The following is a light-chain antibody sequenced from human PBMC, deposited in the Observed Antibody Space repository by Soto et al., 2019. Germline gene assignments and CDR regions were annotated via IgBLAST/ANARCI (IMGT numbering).Light chain of an antibody. J-gene: IGKJ1*01. V-gene: IGKV1-12*01. CDR1: QGLGVW. Sequence: DIQMTQSPSSVSASVGDRVTITCRASQGLGVWLGWYQQKPGKAPQLLIFGASGLQTGVPSRFSGSGSGTDFTLTISSLQPEDFAVYYCQQYGSSPPTFGQGTKVDIK. CDR3: QQYGSSPPT. CDR2: GAS.